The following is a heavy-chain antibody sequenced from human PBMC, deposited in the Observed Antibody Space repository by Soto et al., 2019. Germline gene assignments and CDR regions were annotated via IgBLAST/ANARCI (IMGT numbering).Heavy chain of an antibody. V-gene: IGHV4-34*01. CDR3: ARAHEVAWFDS. Sequence: PSETLSLTCAVYGGSFSGYYWSWIRQPPGKGLEWIGEINHSGSTNYNPSLKSRVTISVDTSKNQFSLQMNNLRAEDTATYYCARAHEVAWFDSWGLGTLVTVSS. CDR1: GGSFSGYY. CDR2: INHSGST. D-gene: IGHD2-15*01. J-gene: IGHJ5*01.